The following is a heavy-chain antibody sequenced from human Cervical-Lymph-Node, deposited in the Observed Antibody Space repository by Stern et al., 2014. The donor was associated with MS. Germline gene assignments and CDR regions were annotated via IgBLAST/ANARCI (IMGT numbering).Heavy chain of an antibody. Sequence: VQLEESGAEVKKPGASVKVSCKASGYTFTDYGINWVRQATGQGLEWMGWMNPNSGDTGYARKFHGSVTMTRNTSISTAYMELSSLRSDDTAVYYGARGPRTWGRGTLVTVSS. D-gene: IGHD1-7*01. V-gene: IGHV1-8*01. CDR2: MNPNSGDT. CDR1: GYTFTDYG. CDR3: ARGPRT. J-gene: IGHJ4*02.